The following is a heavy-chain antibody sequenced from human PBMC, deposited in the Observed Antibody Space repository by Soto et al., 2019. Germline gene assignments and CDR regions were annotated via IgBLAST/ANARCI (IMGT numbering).Heavy chain of an antibody. V-gene: IGHV4-59*01. CDR2: IYFSGST. J-gene: IGHJ5*02. CDR1: GASISQYY. Sequence: PSETLSLTCTVSGASISQYYWSWIRQPPGKGLEWIGYIYFSGSTNYNPSLKSRVTMSVELSKNQFSPRLSSMTAADTAVYYCARDVKWDSCSGGSYYRSETFDPWGQGTLVT. CDR3: ARDVKWDSCSGGSYYRSETFDP. D-gene: IGHD2-15*01.